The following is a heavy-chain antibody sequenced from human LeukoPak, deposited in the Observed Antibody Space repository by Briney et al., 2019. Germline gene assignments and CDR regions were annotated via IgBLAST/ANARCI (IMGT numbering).Heavy chain of an antibody. CDR3: ARDLSNDGDGEGFYFDY. CDR2: IIPIFGTA. D-gene: IGHD4-17*01. V-gene: IGHV1-69*13. J-gene: IGHJ4*02. CDR1: GGTFSSYA. Sequence: VASVKVSCKASGGTFSSYAISWVRQAPGQGFEWMGGIIPIFGTANYAQKFQGRVTITADESTSTAYMELSSLRSEDTAVYYCARDLSNDGDGEGFYFDYWGQGTLVTVSS.